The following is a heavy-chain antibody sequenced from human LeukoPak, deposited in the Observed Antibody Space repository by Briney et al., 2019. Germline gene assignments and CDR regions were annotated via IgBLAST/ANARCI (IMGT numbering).Heavy chain of an antibody. V-gene: IGHV3-74*01. J-gene: IGHJ6*03. Sequence: GGSLRLSCAASGFTFSSYWMHWVRQAPGKGLVWVSRINSDGSSTSYADSVKGRFTISRDNAKNTLYLQMNSLRAEDTAVYYCARDGPDCSGGSCFYGLGYMDVWGKGTTVTISS. D-gene: IGHD2-15*01. CDR2: INSDGSST. CDR3: ARDGPDCSGGSCFYGLGYMDV. CDR1: GFTFSSYW.